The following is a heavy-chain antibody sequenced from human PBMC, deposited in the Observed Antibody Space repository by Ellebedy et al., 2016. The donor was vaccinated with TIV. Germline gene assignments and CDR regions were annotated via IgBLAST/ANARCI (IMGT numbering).Heavy chain of an antibody. Sequence: PGGSLRLSCAASGFTFGNYWMSWVRQAPGKGLEWVANIKPDGSEKYYVDSVKGRFTISRDDAETTTFLQMNSLRAEDTALYFCARVGRSPHNWSFDYWGQGTLVTVSS. D-gene: IGHD5-24*01. CDR1: GFTFGNYW. V-gene: IGHV3-7*01. J-gene: IGHJ4*02. CDR2: IKPDGSEK. CDR3: ARVGRSPHNWSFDY.